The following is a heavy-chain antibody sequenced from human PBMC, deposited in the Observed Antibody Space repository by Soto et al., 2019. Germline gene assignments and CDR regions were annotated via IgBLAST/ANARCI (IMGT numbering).Heavy chain of an antibody. J-gene: IGHJ4*02. V-gene: IGHV4-59*01. CDR3: ASYSGYDQYYFDY. D-gene: IGHD5-12*01. CDR2: IYYSGST. Sequence: PSETLSLTCTVSGGSISSYYWSWIRQPPGKGLEWIGYIYYSGSTNYNPSLKSRVTISVDTSKNQFSLKLSSVTAADTAVYYCASYSGYDQYYFDYWGQGTLVTVSS. CDR1: GGSISSYY.